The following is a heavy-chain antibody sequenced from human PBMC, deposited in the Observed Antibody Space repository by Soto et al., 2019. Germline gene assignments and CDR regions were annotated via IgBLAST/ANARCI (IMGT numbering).Heavy chain of an antibody. Sequence: EVQLVESGGGLVQPGGSLRLSCAASGFTFSSYWMSWVRQAPGKGLEWVANIKQAGSERYYVDSVKGRFTISRDNGKNSLYLQMNSLRAEDTAVYYGATVVGAPNWFDPWGQGTLVTVSS. D-gene: IGHD1-26*01. CDR1: GFTFSSYW. CDR2: IKQAGSER. V-gene: IGHV3-7*04. J-gene: IGHJ5*02. CDR3: ATVVGAPNWFDP.